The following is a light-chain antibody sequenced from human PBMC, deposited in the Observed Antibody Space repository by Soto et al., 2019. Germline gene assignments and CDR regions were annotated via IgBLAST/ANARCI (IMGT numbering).Light chain of an antibody. CDR1: QSISSW. Sequence: DIQMTQSPSTLSASVGDRVTITCRASQSISSWLAWYQQKPGKAPKLLIYDASSLESGVPSRFSGRGSGTEFTLTISILQPDDFATYYCQQYNREYTFGQGTKLEIK. CDR2: DAS. V-gene: IGKV1-5*01. J-gene: IGKJ2*01. CDR3: QQYNREYT.